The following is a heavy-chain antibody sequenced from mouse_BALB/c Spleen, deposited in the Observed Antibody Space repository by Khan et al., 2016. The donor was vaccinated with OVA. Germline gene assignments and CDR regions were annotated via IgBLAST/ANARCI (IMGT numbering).Heavy chain of an antibody. D-gene: IGHD2-4*01. CDR3: ARRDYDYVQGALFAY. CDR1: GFSLDNYS. Sequence: QVQLQQSGPGLVQPSQSLSITCTVSGFSLDNYSVHWIRQSPGKGLEWLGVIWSDGSTDSHAAFISRLTLTKDNSRSQVFFKVNSLQPNDTAIYYCARRDYDYVQGALFAYWGQGTLVTVSA. J-gene: IGHJ3*01. V-gene: IGHV2-2*02. CDR2: IWSDGST.